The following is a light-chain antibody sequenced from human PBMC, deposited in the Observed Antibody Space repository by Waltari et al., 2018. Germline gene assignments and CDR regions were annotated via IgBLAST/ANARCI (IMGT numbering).Light chain of an antibody. CDR3: MQALQTPYT. CDR1: QSLLLTNGYNY. J-gene: IGKJ2*01. V-gene: IGKV2-28*01. Sequence: DIVMTQSPLSLPVTPGEPASISCRSSQSLLLTNGYNYMDWYLQKPGQSPQLLIYLGSNRASGVPDRFSGSGSGTDFTLKISRVEAEDLGVYYCMQALQTPYTFGQGTKLEIK. CDR2: LGS.